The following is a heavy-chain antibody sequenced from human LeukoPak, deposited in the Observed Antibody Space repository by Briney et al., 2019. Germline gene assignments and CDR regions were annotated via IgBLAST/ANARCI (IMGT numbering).Heavy chain of an antibody. J-gene: IGHJ4*02. CDR1: GFTFSSYA. Sequence: GGSLRLSCAASGFTFSSYAMSWVRQAPGKGLEWVSAISGSGGSTYHADSVKGRFTISRDNSKNTLYLQMNSLRAEDTAVYYCAKDPDFDWLLLDFDYWGQGTLVTVSS. CDR2: ISGSGGST. V-gene: IGHV3-23*01. CDR3: AKDPDFDWLLLDFDY. D-gene: IGHD3-9*01.